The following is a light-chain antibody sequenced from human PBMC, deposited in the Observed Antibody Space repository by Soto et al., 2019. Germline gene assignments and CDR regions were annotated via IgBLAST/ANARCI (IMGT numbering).Light chain of an antibody. CDR1: QSVSSY. Sequence: EIVLTQSPATLSLSPGERATLSCRASQSVSSYLAWYQQKPGQAPRLLIYDASNRATGIPARFSGSGSGTDFTLTISSLEPEDFAVYYCQQRSNWPTCGQGTRREIK. J-gene: IGKJ5*01. V-gene: IGKV3-11*01. CDR2: DAS. CDR3: QQRSNWPT.